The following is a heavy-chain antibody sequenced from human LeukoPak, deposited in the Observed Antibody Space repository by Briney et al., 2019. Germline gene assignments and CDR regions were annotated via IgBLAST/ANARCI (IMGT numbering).Heavy chain of an antibody. CDR2: IYYSGST. CDR1: GGSISSYY. D-gene: IGHD3-22*01. J-gene: IGHJ4*02. CDR3: ARWGSGYRFDY. V-gene: IGHV4-59*12. Sequence: SETLSLTCTVSGGSISSYYWSWIRQPPGKGLEWIGYIYYSGSTNYNPSLKSRVTISVDTSKNQFSLKLSSVTAADTAVYYCARWGSGYRFDYWGQGTLVTVSS.